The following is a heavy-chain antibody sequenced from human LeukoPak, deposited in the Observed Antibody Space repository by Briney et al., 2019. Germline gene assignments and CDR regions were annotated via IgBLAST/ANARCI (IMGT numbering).Heavy chain of an antibody. CDR1: GYTFTSYY. CDR3: ARDPRPSYDSSDYYYPGDY. J-gene: IGHJ4*02. CDR2: INPSGGRT. V-gene: IGHV1-46*01. Sequence: GASVKVSCKASGYTFTSYYMHWVRQAPGQGLEWMAIINPSGGRTNYAQKFQGRVTMPRDTSTSTVYMELSSLRSEDTAVYYCARDPRPSYDSSDYYYPGDYWGQGTLVTVSS. D-gene: IGHD3-22*01.